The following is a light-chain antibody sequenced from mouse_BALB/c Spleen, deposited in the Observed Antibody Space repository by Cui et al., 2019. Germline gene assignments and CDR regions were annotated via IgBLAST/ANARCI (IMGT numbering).Light chain of an antibody. J-gene: IGKJ4*01. CDR2: TTS. V-gene: IGKV4-74*01. CDR1: SSVSSSY. Sequence: QIVFTQSPAIMSASLGERATMTCTASSSVSSSYLHWYQQKPGSSPKLWIYTTSNLTSGVPARFSGSGSGTSYSLTISSMEAEDAATYYCHQYHRSPFTFGSGTKLEIK. CDR3: HQYHRSPFT.